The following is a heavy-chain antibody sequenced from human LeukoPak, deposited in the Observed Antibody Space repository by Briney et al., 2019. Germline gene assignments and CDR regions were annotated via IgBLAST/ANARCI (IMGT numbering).Heavy chain of an antibody. CDR3: ARGAVADDY. J-gene: IGHJ4*02. Sequence: PSETLSLTCTVSSGSISSYYWSWIRQPPGKGLEWIGYIYYSGSTNYNPSLKSRVTISVDTSKNQFSLKLSSVTAADTAVYYCARGAVADDYWGQGTLVTVSS. V-gene: IGHV4-59*01. CDR1: SGSISSYY. CDR2: IYYSGST. D-gene: IGHD6-19*01.